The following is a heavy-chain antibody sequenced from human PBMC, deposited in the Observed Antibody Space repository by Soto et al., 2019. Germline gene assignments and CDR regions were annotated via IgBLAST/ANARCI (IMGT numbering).Heavy chain of an antibody. CDR3: ARDASTSWHYFDY. J-gene: IGHJ4*02. CDR2: IYHSGNT. D-gene: IGHD6-13*01. Sequence: DLEWIGHIYHSGNTYYNPSLKSRVTISVDTSENQFSLKLSSVTAADTAVYYCARDASTSWHYFDYWGQGTLVTVSS. V-gene: IGHV4-31*02.